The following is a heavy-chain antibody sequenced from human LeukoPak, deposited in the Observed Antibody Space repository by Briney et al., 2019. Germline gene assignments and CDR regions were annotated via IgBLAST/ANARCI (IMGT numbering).Heavy chain of an antibody. CDR2: ISGSGGST. Sequence: GGSLRLSCAASGFTFSSYAMSWVRQAPGKGLEWVSAISGSGGSTYYADSVKGRFTISRDNSRNTLYLQMNSLRAEDTAVYYCAKDDRAVAGPNWFDPWGQGTLVTVSS. D-gene: IGHD6-19*01. CDR1: GFTFSSYA. J-gene: IGHJ5*02. CDR3: AKDDRAVAGPNWFDP. V-gene: IGHV3-23*01.